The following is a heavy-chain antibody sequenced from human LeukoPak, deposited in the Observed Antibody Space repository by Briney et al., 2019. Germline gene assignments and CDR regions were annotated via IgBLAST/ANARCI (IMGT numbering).Heavy chain of an antibody. CDR3: ARDYWWNYDY. V-gene: IGHV3-30-3*01. D-gene: IGHD1-7*01. J-gene: IGHJ4*02. Sequence: PGGSLRLSSAASGFTFSDYAMHWVRQAPGKGLEWVAVISKDGSDKYYPGSVRGRFTISRDNSKNTIYQQMDSLRAEDTAIYYCARDYWWNYDYWGQGTLVTVSS. CDR1: GFTFSDYA. CDR2: ISKDGSDK.